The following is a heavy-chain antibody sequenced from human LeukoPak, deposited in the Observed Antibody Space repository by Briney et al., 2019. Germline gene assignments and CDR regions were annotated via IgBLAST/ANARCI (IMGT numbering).Heavy chain of an antibody. D-gene: IGHD3-22*01. CDR3: ARGARGSAAVVAPRSFDI. J-gene: IGHJ3*02. CDR1: GFTFSSYG. Sequence: GGSLRLSCAASGFTFSSYGMHWVRQAPGKGLEWVSVTYTGGNSYYADSVKGRFIISRDISKNTLYLQMNSLRAEDSALYYCARGARGSAAVVAPRSFDIWGQGTMVTVSS. V-gene: IGHV3-53*01. CDR2: TYTGGNS.